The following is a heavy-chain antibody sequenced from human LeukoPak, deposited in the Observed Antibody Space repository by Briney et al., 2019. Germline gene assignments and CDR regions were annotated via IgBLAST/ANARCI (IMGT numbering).Heavy chain of an antibody. D-gene: IGHD3-9*01. J-gene: IGHJ4*02. CDR3: ARTGYYIGLKTFSFDY. V-gene: IGHV3-21*01. CDR2: ISSSSSYI. Sequence: SGGSLRLSCAASGFTFSSYSMNWVRQAPGKGLEWVSSISSSSSYIYYADSVKGRFTISRDNAKNSLYLQMNSLRAEDTAVYYCARTGYYIGLKTFSFDYWGQGTLVTVSS. CDR1: GFTFSSYS.